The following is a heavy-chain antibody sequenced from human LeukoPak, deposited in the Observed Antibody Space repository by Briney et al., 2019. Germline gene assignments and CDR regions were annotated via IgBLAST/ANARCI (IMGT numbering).Heavy chain of an antibody. CDR1: GGSISSGDYY. Sequence: SETLSLTCTVSGGSISSGDYYWSWIRQPPGKGLEWIGCIYYSGSTYYNPSLKSRVTISVDTSKNQFSLKLSSVTAADTAVYYCARAPYYYDSSGYSVGDAFDIWGQGTMVTVSS. D-gene: IGHD3-22*01. J-gene: IGHJ3*02. V-gene: IGHV4-30-4*01. CDR3: ARAPYYYDSSGYSVGDAFDI. CDR2: IYYSGST.